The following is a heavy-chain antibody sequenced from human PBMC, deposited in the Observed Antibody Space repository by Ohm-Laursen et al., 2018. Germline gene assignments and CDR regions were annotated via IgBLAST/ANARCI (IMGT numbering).Heavy chain of an antibody. CDR2: ISYDGSNK. CDR3: AGGPLYSYFDGMDV. J-gene: IGHJ6*02. Sequence: SLRLSCTASGFTFSSYGMHWVRQAPGKGLEWVAVISYDGSNKYYADSVKGRFTISRDNSKNTLYLQMNSLRAEDTAVYYCAGGPLYSYFDGMDVWGQGTTVTVSS. CDR1: GFTFSSYG. V-gene: IGHV3-30*03. D-gene: IGHD2-2*02.